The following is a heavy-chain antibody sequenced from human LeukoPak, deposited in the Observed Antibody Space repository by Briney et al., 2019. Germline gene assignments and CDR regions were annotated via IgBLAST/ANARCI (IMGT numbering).Heavy chain of an antibody. CDR2: IIPIFGAT. Sequence: ASVKVPCKTSGGTFSDFAFSWVRQAPGQGLEWMGRIIPIFGATSYAQNFQGRVSITTDESTSTAYIELSSLRSEDTAVYYCARGYCSGDSCFHDAFDIWGQGTMVTVTS. CDR1: GGTFSDFA. CDR3: ARGYCSGDSCFHDAFDI. D-gene: IGHD2-15*01. J-gene: IGHJ3*02. V-gene: IGHV1-69*05.